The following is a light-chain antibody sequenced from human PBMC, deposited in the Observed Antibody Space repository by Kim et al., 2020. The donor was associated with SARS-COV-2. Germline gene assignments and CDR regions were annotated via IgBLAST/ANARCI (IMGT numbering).Light chain of an antibody. CDR2: SDN. CDR3: AAWDDSLRGVL. CDR1: YSNIGTKI. V-gene: IGLV1-44*01. J-gene: IGLJ2*01. Sequence: QSVLTQPPSASGTPGQRVTISCSGSYSNIGTKIVTWYQQLPGTAPKLLIYSDNQRPSWVPDRFSGSKSGTSAALAISGLQSEDEADYYCAAWDDSLRGVLFGGGTQLTVL.